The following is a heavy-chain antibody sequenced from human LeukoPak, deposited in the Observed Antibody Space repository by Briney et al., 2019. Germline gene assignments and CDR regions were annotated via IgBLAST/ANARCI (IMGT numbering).Heavy chain of an antibody. D-gene: IGHD2-2*01. CDR1: GYTFTGYY. V-gene: IGHV1-2*02. CDR3: ARAGIVVLPAHPPDDY. J-gene: IGHJ4*02. CDR2: INPNSGGT. Sequence: ASVKVSCMASGYTFTGYYMHWVRQAPGQGLEWMGWINPNSGGTNYAQKFQGRVTMTRDTSISTAYMEMNRLRSDDTAVYYCARAGIVVLPAHPPDDYWGQGTLVTVSS.